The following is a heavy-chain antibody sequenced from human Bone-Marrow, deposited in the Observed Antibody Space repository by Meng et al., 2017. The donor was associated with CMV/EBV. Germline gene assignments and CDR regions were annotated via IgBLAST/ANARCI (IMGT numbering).Heavy chain of an antibody. CDR3: ARLGEGPAALHYYHRLDV. CDR2: IYYSGST. Sequence: GSRRLSCTVSGGSISSSSYYWGWIRQPPGKGLEWIGSIYYSGSTYYNPSLKSRVTISVDTSKNQFSLKLSSVTAADTAVYYCARLGEGPAALHYYHRLDVWGQGTTVTGSS. D-gene: IGHD2-2*01. V-gene: IGHV4-39*01. CDR1: GGSISSSSYY. J-gene: IGHJ6*01.